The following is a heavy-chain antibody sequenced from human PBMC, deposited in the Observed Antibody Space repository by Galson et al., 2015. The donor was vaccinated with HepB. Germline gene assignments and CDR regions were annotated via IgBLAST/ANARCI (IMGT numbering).Heavy chain of an antibody. CDR3: TGGLEGMATIFAY. D-gene: IGHD5-24*01. CDR2: IKSKTDVGTT. Sequence: SLRLSCAASGFTFSNAWMNWVRQAPGKGLEWVGRIKSKTDVGTTDYAAPVKGRFTISRDDSKNTLYLQMNSLKTEDTAVYYCTGGLEGMATIFAYWGQGTLVTVSS. J-gene: IGHJ4*02. CDR1: GFTFSNAW. V-gene: IGHV3-15*07.